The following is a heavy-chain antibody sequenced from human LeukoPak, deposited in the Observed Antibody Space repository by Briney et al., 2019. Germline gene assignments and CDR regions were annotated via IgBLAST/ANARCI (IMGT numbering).Heavy chain of an antibody. CDR2: IYYSGST. CDR3: ARGDDYGDSSFDY. D-gene: IGHD4-17*01. CDR1: GGSFSGYY. J-gene: IGHJ4*02. V-gene: IGHV4-59*01. Sequence: SETLSLTCAVYGGSFSGYYWSWIRQPPGKGLEWIGYIYYSGSTNYNPSLKSRVTISVDTSKNQFSLKLSSVTAADTAVYYCARGDDYGDSSFDYWGQGTLVTVSS.